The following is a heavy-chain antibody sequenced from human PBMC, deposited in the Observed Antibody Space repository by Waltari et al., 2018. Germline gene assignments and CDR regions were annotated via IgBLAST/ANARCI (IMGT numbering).Heavy chain of an antibody. J-gene: IGHJ4*02. CDR1: GFIFSSYG. V-gene: IGHV3-30*02. CDR3: AKDHVVVVPGGMTKVFDY. D-gene: IGHD2-2*01. Sequence: QVHLVESGGGVVQPGGSLRPSCAASGFIFSSYGVLWVRQAPGKGLEWVAFITYDGSNKYYADSMKGRFTVSRDNSKNTLFLQMNTLRAEDTAVYYCAKDHVVVVPGGMTKVFDYWGQGTLVTVSS. CDR2: ITYDGSNK.